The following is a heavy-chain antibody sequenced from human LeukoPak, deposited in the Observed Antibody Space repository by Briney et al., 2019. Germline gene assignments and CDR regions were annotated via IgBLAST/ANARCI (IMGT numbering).Heavy chain of an antibody. CDR2: IYYSGST. CDR3: ARGAGRYYGSGTLDY. CDR1: GVSISSYY. V-gene: IGHV4-59*01. Sequence: PSETLSLTCTVSGVSISSYYWSWIRQPPGKGLEWIGYIYYSGSTNYNPSLKSRVTISVDTSKNQFSLKLSSVTAADTAVYYCARGAGRYYGSGTLDYWGQGTLVTVSS. D-gene: IGHD3-10*01. J-gene: IGHJ4*02.